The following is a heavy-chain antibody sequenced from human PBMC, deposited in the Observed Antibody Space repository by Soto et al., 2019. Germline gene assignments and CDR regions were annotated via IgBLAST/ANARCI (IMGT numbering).Heavy chain of an antibody. Sequence: QVQLVQSGAEVKKPGSSVKVSCKASGGTFSSYAISWVRQAPGQGLEWMGGIIPIFGTANYAQKFQGRVTITEDESTSTADMELSSLRSEDTAVYYCARDWLLSSPYYYYGMDVCGQGTTFIVSS. D-gene: IGHD2-2*01. J-gene: IGHJ6*02. CDR2: IIPIFGTA. CDR1: GGTFSSYA. V-gene: IGHV1-69*01. CDR3: ARDWLLSSPYYYYGMDV.